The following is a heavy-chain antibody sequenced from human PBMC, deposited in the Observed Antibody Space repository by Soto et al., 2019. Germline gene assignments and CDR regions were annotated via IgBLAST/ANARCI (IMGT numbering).Heavy chain of an antibody. V-gene: IGHV4-34*01. CDR2: INHSGST. Sequence: SETLSLTCAVYGGSFSGYYWSWIRQPPGKGLEWIGEINHSGSTNYNPSLKSRVTISVDTSKNQFSLKLSSVTAADTAVYYCARDMITFGSRRRWFDPWGQGTLVTVSS. J-gene: IGHJ5*02. CDR1: GGSFSGYY. CDR3: ARDMITFGSRRRWFDP. D-gene: IGHD3-16*01.